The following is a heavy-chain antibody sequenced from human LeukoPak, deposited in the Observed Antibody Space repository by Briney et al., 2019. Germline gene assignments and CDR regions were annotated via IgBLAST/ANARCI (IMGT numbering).Heavy chain of an antibody. D-gene: IGHD3-10*01. CDR3: VRGIGNYYDSGAANS. V-gene: IGHV3-13*04. CDR1: GFTSWRYD. Sequence: GGSLRLSCAPSGFTSWRYDMHWVCHATRKGLEWVSAIGSAGDTYYPGSVKGRFTMSRDDAKNSLHLQMNSLRDGDTAVYYCVRGIGNYYDSGAANSWGQGTLVIVSA. CDR2: IGSAGDT. J-gene: IGHJ4*02.